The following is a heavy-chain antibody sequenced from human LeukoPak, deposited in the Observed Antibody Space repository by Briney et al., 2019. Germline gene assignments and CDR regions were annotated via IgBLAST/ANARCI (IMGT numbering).Heavy chain of an antibody. Sequence: SVKVSCKASGGTFSSYAISWVRQAPGQGLEWVGGIIPIIGTANYAQKFQGRVTITADESTSTAYMELSSLRSEDTAVYYCARVLCTNGVCYSNYYYYYGMDVWGQGTTVTVSS. D-gene: IGHD2-8*01. CDR3: ARVLCTNGVCYSNYYYYYGMDV. J-gene: IGHJ6*02. CDR1: GGTFSSYA. CDR2: IIPIIGTA. V-gene: IGHV1-69*01.